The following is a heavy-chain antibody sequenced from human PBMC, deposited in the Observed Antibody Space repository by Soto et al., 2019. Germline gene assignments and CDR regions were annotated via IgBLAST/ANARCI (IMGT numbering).Heavy chain of an antibody. D-gene: IGHD1-26*01. J-gene: IGHJ4*02. CDR3: ARAIKRWEVNYYFDY. Sequence: LLQSGAEVKEPGSSVRLSCQVSGSTFNNFAFSWVRQAPGQGPEWLGGIVVMSNAADYSQRFQDRVMMTADTSTSTLYMELGSLTFDDTAVYYCARAIKRWEVNYYFDYWGQGTLVTVSS. CDR2: IVVMSNAA. CDR1: GSTFNNFA. V-gene: IGHV1-69*06.